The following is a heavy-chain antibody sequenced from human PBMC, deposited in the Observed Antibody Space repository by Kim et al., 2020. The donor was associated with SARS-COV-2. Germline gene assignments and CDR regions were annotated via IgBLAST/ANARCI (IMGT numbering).Heavy chain of an antibody. D-gene: IGHD3-22*01. CDR3: ARDPYDSSGYYYL. Sequence: GGSLRLSCAASGFTFSDYYMSWIRQAPGKGLEWVSYISSSSIYTNYADSVKGRFTISRDNAKNSLYLQMNSLRAEDTAVYYCARDPYDSSGYYYLWGQGTLVTVSS. J-gene: IGHJ5*02. CDR1: GFTFSDYY. V-gene: IGHV3-11*06. CDR2: ISSSSIYT.